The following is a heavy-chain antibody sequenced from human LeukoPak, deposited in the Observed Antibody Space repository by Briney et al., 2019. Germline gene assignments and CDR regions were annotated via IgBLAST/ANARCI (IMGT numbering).Heavy chain of an antibody. D-gene: IGHD3-22*01. Sequence: GGSLRLSCAASGFTFSSYSMNWVRQAPGKGLEWVSSISSSSSYIYYADSAKGRFTISRDNAKNSLYLQMNSLRAEDTAVYYCARDYYDSSGYQGPDAFDIWGQGTMVTVSS. V-gene: IGHV3-21*01. CDR2: ISSSSSYI. J-gene: IGHJ3*02. CDR1: GFTFSSYS. CDR3: ARDYYDSSGYQGPDAFDI.